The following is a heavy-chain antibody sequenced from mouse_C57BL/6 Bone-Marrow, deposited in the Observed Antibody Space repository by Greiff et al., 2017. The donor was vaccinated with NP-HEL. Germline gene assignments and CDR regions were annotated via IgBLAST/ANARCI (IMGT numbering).Heavy chain of an antibody. CDR1: GYTFTSYD. D-gene: IGHD1-1*01. Sequence: QVQLQQSGAELVKPGASVKLSCKASGYTFTSYDINWVKQRPGQGLEWIGWIYPRDGSTKYNEKFKGKATLTVDTSSSTAYMELHSLTSEDSAVYFCARPIYYYGSSPYYYAMDYWGQGTSVTVSS. CDR2: IYPRDGST. CDR3: ARPIYYYGSSPYYYAMDY. J-gene: IGHJ4*01. V-gene: IGHV1-85*01.